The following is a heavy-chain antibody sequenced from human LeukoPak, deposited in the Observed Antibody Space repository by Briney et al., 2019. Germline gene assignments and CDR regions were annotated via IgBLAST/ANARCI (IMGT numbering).Heavy chain of an antibody. V-gene: IGHV1-2*02. CDR1: GYTFTGYY. Sequence: ASVKVSCKASGYTFTGYYMHWVRQAPGQGLEWMGWINPNSGGTNYAQKFQGRVTMTRDTSISTAYMELSRLRSDDTAVYYCARESVSGYDLAFDYWGQGTLVTVSS. CDR3: ARESVSGYDLAFDY. J-gene: IGHJ4*02. D-gene: IGHD5-12*01. CDR2: INPNSGGT.